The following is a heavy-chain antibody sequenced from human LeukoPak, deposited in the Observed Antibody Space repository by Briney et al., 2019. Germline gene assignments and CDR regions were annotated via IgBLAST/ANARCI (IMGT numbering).Heavy chain of an antibody. CDR2: ISSSGSTI. Sequence: PGGSLRLSCAASGFTFSDYYMSWIRQAPGKGLEWVSYISSSGSTIHYADSVKGRFTISRDNAKNSLYLQMNSLRAEDTAVYYCAAGYYVLNSSGYVEYFQHWGQGTLVTVSS. J-gene: IGHJ1*01. D-gene: IGHD3-22*01. V-gene: IGHV3-11*01. CDR1: GFTFSDYY. CDR3: AAGYYVLNSSGYVEYFQH.